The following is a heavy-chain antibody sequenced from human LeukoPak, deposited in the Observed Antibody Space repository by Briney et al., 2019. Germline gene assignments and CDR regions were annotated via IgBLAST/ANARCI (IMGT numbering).Heavy chain of an antibody. J-gene: IGHJ4*02. Sequence: SQTLSLTFSVSGTSISSGGYYYTWIRQPPGKGLEWIGYMYHSGISYYNPSLKNRLTISVDRSKNQFSLRLSSVTAADTAIYYCARTLDYWGQGTLVTVSS. CDR1: GTSISSGGYY. CDR2: MYHSGIS. V-gene: IGHV4-30-2*01. CDR3: ARTLDY.